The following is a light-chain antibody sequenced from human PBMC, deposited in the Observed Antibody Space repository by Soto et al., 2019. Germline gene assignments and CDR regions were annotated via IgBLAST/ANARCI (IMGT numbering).Light chain of an antibody. V-gene: IGKV3-20*01. CDR3: QQYGSSPTLFT. CDR2: GAS. CDR1: QSVSSNY. J-gene: IGKJ3*01. Sequence: EIVLTQSPGTLSLSPGERATLSCRASQSVSSNYLAWYQQKPGQAPRLLIYGASSRATGIPDRFSGSGSGTEFTLTISRLEPEDFAVYYCQQYGSSPTLFTFGPGPKVDI.